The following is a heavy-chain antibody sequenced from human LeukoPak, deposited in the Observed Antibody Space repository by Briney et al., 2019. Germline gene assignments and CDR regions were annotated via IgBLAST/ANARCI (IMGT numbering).Heavy chain of an antibody. Sequence: ASVKVFCKASGYTFTSYDINWVRQATGQGLEWMGWMNLNSGNTGYAQKFQGRVTMTRNTSISTAYMELSSLRSEDTAVYYCARGLAYCGGDCYSFDYWGQGTLVTVSS. J-gene: IGHJ4*02. CDR1: GYTFTSYD. CDR2: MNLNSGNT. V-gene: IGHV1-8*01. CDR3: ARGLAYCGGDCYSFDY. D-gene: IGHD2-21*02.